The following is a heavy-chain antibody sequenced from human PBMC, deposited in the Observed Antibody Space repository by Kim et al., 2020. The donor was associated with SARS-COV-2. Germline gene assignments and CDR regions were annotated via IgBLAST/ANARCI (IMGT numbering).Heavy chain of an antibody. D-gene: IGHD5-12*01. V-gene: IGHV4-39*01. CDR3: ASAAGIYYSVGFDY. J-gene: IGHJ4*01. CDR1: GAYITSSTYY. CDR2: IDENGNT. Sequence: SETLSLTCAVSGAYITSSTYYWAWHRQGPGKGRVWEGSIDENGNTYYTPTLKVTITVFLATSKYPFTLKIGAVTAAATSMYYCASAAGIYYSVGFDYW.